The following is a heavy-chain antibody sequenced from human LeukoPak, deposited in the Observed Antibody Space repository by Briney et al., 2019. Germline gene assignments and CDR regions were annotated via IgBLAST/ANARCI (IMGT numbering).Heavy chain of an antibody. CDR1: GYSITSGYY. V-gene: IGHV4-38-2*02. D-gene: IGHD5-18*01. Sequence: SETLSLTCIVSGYSITSGYYWGWIRQPPGKGLEWIGSIYHSGSIYYNPSLKSRVTISVDTSKNQFSLKLSSVTAADTAMYYCAREGNRYGYDPSHFDYWGQGTLVTVSS. J-gene: IGHJ4*02. CDR3: AREGNRYGYDPSHFDY. CDR2: IYHSGSI.